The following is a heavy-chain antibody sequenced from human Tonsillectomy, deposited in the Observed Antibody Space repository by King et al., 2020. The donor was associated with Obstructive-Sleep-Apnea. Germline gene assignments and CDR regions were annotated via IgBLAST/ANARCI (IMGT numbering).Heavy chain of an antibody. Sequence: VQLVESGGGLVKPGGSLRLSCAASGFTFSDYYMSWIRQAPGKGLEWVSYISSSSSYTNYADSVKGRFTISRDNAKNSLYLQMNSLRAEDTAVYYCASLGHYEFWSGYYRNWFDPWGQGTLVTVSS. CDR2: ISSSSSYT. D-gene: IGHD3-3*01. V-gene: IGHV3-11*06. J-gene: IGHJ5*02. CDR1: GFTFSDYY. CDR3: ASLGHYEFWSGYYRNWFDP.